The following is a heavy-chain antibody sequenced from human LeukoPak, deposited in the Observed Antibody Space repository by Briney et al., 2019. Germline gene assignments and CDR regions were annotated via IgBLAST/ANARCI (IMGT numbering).Heavy chain of an antibody. J-gene: IGHJ6*02. CDR2: ISDSSNTI. Sequence: SGGSLRLSCAASGFTFSSYSFNWVRQAPGKGLEWVSYISDSSNTIYYADSVKGRFTISRDNAKNSLYLQMNSLRAEDTAVYFCARGVSIALNAMDVWGQGTTVTVSS. V-gene: IGHV3-48*01. D-gene: IGHD2-15*01. CDR3: ARGVSIALNAMDV. CDR1: GFTFSSYS.